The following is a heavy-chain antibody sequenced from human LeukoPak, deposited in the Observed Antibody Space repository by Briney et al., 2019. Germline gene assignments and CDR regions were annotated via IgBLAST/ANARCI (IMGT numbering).Heavy chain of an antibody. CDR1: GGSISSSSYY. Sequence: SETLSLTCTVSGGSISSSSYYWGWIRQPPGTGLEWIGSIYYSGSTYYNPSLKSRVTISVDTSKNQFSLKLSSVTAADTAVYYCARHGLILTGYFYWGQGTLVTVSS. D-gene: IGHD3-9*01. CDR2: IYYSGST. CDR3: ARHGLILTGYFY. J-gene: IGHJ4*02. V-gene: IGHV4-39*01.